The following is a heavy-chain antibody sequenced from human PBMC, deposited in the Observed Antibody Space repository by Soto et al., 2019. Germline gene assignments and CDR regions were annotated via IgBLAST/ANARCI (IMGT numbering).Heavy chain of an antibody. D-gene: IGHD3-10*01. CDR3: ARGRSNVFRSRPPPKFDP. V-gene: IGHV3-13*04. CDR1: GFTFSTYD. J-gene: IGHJ5*02. CDR2: IGTLFDT. Sequence: AGSLTLSCVASGFTFSTYDMHWVRQVTGKGLEWVSAIGTLFDTYSVGSVKGRFTVSRENARNSFFLQMNSLRAGDTAIYYCARGRSNVFRSRPPPKFDPWGQGTLVTVSS.